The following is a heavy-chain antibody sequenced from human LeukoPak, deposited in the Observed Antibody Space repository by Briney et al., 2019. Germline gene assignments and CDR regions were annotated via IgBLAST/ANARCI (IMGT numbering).Heavy chain of an antibody. CDR1: GYTFTSYG. CDR3: ARRWGPLCSSASCYWRDWYFDL. J-gene: IGHJ2*01. Sequence: ASVKVSCKASGYTFTSYGISWVRQATGQGLEWMGWMNPNSGNTGYAQKFQGRVTITADESTSTAYMELSSLRSEDTAVYYCARRWGPLCSSASCYWRDWYFDLWGRGTLVTVSS. D-gene: IGHD2-2*01. CDR2: MNPNSGNT. V-gene: IGHV1-8*03.